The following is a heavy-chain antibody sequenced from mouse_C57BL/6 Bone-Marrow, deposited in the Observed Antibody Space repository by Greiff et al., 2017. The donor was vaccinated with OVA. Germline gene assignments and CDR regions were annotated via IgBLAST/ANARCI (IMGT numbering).Heavy chain of an antibody. D-gene: IGHD2-5*01. J-gene: IGHJ2*01. V-gene: IGHV5-6*02. CDR2: ISSCGSYT. CDR1: GFTFSSYG. Sequence: EVKLEESGGDLVKPGGSLKLSCAASGFTFSSYGMSWVRQTPDKRLEWVATISSCGSYTYYPDSVKGRFTLPRDNAKNTLYLQMSSLKSEDTAMYYCARNSNSYFDYWGQGTTLTVSS. CDR3: ARNSNSYFDY.